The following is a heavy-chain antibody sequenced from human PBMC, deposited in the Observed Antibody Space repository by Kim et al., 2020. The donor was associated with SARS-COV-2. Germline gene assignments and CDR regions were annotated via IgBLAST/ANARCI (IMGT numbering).Heavy chain of an antibody. CDR2: ISTYHSNT. D-gene: IGHD1-26*01. CDR1: G. CDR3: ARVQRHCTSTKCYSLMFSDY. Sequence: GINWVRQAPGQGLEWMGWISTYHSNTTYSQRFQGRISLTTDTSTNTVYMELRSLRSDDTAVYFCARVQRHCTSTKCYSLMFSDYWGQGALAT. J-gene: IGHJ4*02. V-gene: IGHV1-18*04.